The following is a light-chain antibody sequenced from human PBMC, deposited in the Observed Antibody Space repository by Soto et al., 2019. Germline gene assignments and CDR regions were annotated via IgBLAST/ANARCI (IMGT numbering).Light chain of an antibody. CDR3: SSYTSSSTWV. J-gene: IGLJ3*02. V-gene: IGLV2-14*01. Sequence: QSMLTQPASVSGSPGQSITISCTGTSSDVGGYNYVSWYQQHPGKAPKLMIYDVSNRPSGVSNRFSGSKSGNTASLIISGLQAEDEADYYCSSYTSSSTWVFGGGTKVTVL. CDR1: SSDVGGYNY. CDR2: DVS.